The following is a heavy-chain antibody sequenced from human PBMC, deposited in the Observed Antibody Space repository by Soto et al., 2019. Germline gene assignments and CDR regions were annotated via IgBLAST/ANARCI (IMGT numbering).Heavy chain of an antibody. CDR3: AKDYGPKAPYPYSNTHTDF. D-gene: IGHD6-13*01. V-gene: IGHV3-30*18. J-gene: IGHJ4*02. Sequence: QRQLVDSGGGVVQPGRSLRLSCAASGFSFSSYGMHWVRQAPGKGLEWVAVISDDGTFKDYADSVKGRFTISRDNSENTLFLKMNSLGPNDTAVYYCAKDYGPKAPYPYSNTHTDFWGLGTRVTVSS. CDR2: ISDDGTFK. CDR1: GFSFSSYG.